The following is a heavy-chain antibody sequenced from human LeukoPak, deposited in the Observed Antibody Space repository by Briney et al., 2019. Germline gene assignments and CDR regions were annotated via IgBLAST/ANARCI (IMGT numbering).Heavy chain of an antibody. Sequence: PSETLSLTCTVSGGSIISSDYHWGWIRQPPGKGLEWIGYIYYSGSTNYNPSLKSRVTISVDTSKNQFSLKLSSVTAADTAVYYCASGSSSWRFSYFDYWGQGSLVTVSS. CDR2: IYYSGST. V-gene: IGHV4-61*05. CDR3: ASGSSSWRFSYFDY. CDR1: GGSIISSDYH. J-gene: IGHJ4*02. D-gene: IGHD6-13*01.